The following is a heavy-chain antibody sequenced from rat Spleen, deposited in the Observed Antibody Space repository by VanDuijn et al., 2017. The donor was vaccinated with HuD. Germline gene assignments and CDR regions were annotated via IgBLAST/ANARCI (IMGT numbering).Heavy chain of an antibody. D-gene: IGHD1-2*01. CDR1: GFSLTSNS. CDR2: IWGDGST. Sequence: QVQLKESGPGLVQPSQTLSLTCTVSGFSLTSNSVHWVRQPPGKGLEWMGGIWGDGSTDYNSALKSRLSISRDTSKSQVFLKMNSLQTDDTAIYFCTRSDPYYSSYRYYFDYWGQGVMVTVSS. V-gene: IGHV2-1*01. CDR3: TRSDPYYSSYRYYFDY. J-gene: IGHJ2*01.